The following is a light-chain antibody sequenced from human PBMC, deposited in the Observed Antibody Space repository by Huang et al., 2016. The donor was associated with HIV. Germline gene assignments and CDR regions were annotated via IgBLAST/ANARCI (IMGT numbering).Light chain of an antibody. Sequence: DIVLTQSPHSLAVSLGERATINCKSSQSLLYRSNSKNHLVWYQQKPGQPPKLLMYWASTRESGVPDRFSASGSGTDFTLTISSLQAEDVAVYYCQQYYTVPWTFGQGTKVEI. V-gene: IGKV4-1*01. J-gene: IGKJ1*01. CDR2: WAS. CDR3: QQYYTVPWT. CDR1: QSLLYRSNSKNH.